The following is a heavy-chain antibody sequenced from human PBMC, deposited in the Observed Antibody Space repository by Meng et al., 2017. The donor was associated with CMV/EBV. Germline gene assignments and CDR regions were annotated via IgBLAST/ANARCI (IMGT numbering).Heavy chain of an antibody. CDR2: INHSGST. CDR3: ARGGNWFDP. Sequence: QVQLQQWGEGLLKPSETLSFTCAVYGGSFSGYYWSWIRQPPGKGLEWIGEINHSGSTNYNPSLKSRVTISVDTSKNQFSLKLSSVTAADTAVYYCARGGNWFDPWGQGTLVTVSS. CDR1: GGSFSGYY. J-gene: IGHJ5*02. V-gene: IGHV4-34*01.